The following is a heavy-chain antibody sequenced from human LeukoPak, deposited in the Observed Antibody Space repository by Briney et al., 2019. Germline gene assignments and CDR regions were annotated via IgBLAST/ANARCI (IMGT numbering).Heavy chain of an antibody. J-gene: IGHJ4*02. V-gene: IGHV4-4*07. D-gene: IGHD2-15*01. CDR1: GGSISGYY. CDR3: ARQGYCSGGSCYKFFDY. Sequence: SETLSLTCTVSGGSISGYYWSWIRQPAGKGLEWIGHIYTSGSTNYNPSLKSRVTMSVDTSKNQFSLKLSSVTAADTAVYYCARQGYCSGGSCYKFFDYWGQGTLVTVSS. CDR2: IYTSGST.